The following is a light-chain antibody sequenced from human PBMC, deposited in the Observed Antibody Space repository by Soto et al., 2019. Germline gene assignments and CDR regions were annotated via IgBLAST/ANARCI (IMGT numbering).Light chain of an antibody. Sequence: EIVLTQSPGTLSLSPGDRATLSCRASQSVSTNYLAWYQQKLGKAPRLLIYGASSRATGIPDRFSGNGSGTDFTHTISRLEPEEFAVYYCHQYGSSPCAFGAGTKGDIK. V-gene: IGKV3-20*01. CDR3: HQYGSSPCA. J-gene: IGKJ3*01. CDR1: QSVSTNY. CDR2: GAS.